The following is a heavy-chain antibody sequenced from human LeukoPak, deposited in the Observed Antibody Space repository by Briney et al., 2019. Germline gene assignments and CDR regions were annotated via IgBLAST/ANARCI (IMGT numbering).Heavy chain of an antibody. CDR2: IKQDGSEK. CDR1: GFTFSGYW. CDR3: ARAPLLLWFGGGKQYYFDY. Sequence: GGSLRLSCAASGFTFSGYWMSWVRQAPGKGLEWVANIKQDGSEKYYVDSVKGRFTISRDNAKNSLYLQMNSLRAEDTAVYYCARAPLLLWFGGGKQYYFDYWGQGTLVTVSS. J-gene: IGHJ4*02. V-gene: IGHV3-7*04. D-gene: IGHD3-10*01.